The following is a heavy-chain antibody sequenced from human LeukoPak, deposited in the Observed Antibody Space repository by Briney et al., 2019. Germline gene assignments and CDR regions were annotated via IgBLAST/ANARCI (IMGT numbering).Heavy chain of an antibody. V-gene: IGHV4-4*07. J-gene: IGHJ4*02. CDR1: GGSINSYY. CDR3: ARDFGSGGLDY. D-gene: IGHD3-10*01. Sequence: SETLSLTCTVSGGSINSYYWSWLRQPAGEGLEWIGRIYTSGSTNYNPSLKSRVTMSVDTSKNQFSLRLSSVTAADTAVYYCARDFGSGGLDYWGQGTLVTVSS. CDR2: IYTSGST.